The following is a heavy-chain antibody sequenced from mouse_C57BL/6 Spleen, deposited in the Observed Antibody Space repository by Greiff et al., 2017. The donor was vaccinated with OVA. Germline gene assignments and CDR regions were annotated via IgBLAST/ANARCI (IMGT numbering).Heavy chain of an antibody. D-gene: IGHD2-3*01. J-gene: IGHJ3*01. V-gene: IGHV5-4*01. CDR1: GFTFSSYA. CDR2: ISDGGSYT. Sequence: EVMLVESGGGLVKPGGSLKLSCAASGFTFSSYAMSWVRQTPEKRLEWVATISDGGSYTYYPDNVKGRFTISRDNAKNNLYLQMSHLKSEDTAMYYCARDDDGYSAWFAYWGQGTLVTVSA. CDR3: ARDDDGYSAWFAY.